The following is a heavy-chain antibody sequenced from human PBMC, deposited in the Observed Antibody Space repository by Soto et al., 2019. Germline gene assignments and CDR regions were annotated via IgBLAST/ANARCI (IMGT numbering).Heavy chain of an antibody. V-gene: IGHV4-59*11. CDR3: AREAREFSSSGGLDV. J-gene: IGHJ6*02. D-gene: IGHD3-10*01. CDR1: GGSIISLY. Sequence: PSETLSLTCTVSGGSIISLYWSRLLRPPGKGLEWIGYIYHTGSTNYNPSLQSRITISIDTSKNQFSLHLNSVTAADTAVYFCAREAREFSSSGGLDVWGQGTTVTVSS. CDR2: IYHTGST.